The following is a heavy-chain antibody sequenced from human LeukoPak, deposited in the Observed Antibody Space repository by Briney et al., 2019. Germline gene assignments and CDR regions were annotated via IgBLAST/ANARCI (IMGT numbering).Heavy chain of an antibody. CDR2: IKSRTDGGTT. J-gene: IGHJ4*02. D-gene: IGHD4-17*01. CDR1: GFSFTNAW. V-gene: IGHV3-15*01. CDR3: ATEYYGAYNY. Sequence: PGGSLRLSCAASGFSFTNAWMSWVRQAPGKGREWFGHIKSRTDGGTTDYAAPVKDRFSISRDDSKDTLYLQMNSLKTEDIAVYYCATEYYGAYNYWGQGTLVTVSS.